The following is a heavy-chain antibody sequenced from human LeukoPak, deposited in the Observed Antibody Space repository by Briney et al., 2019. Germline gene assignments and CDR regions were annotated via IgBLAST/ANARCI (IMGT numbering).Heavy chain of an antibody. V-gene: IGHV1-18*01. CDR2: ISGYNGNT. J-gene: IGHJ3*02. CDR3: ARDSDYYDSQNGAFDI. CDR1: GYTFTSYG. Sequence: ASVKVSCKASGYTFTSYGISWVRQAPGQGLEWMGWISGYNGNTNYAQKLQGRVTMATDTSTSTAYMELRSLRSDDTAVYYCARDSDYYDSQNGAFDIWGQGTMVTVSS. D-gene: IGHD3-22*01.